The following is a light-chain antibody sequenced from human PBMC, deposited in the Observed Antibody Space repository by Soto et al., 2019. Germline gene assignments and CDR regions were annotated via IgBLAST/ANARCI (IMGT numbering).Light chain of an antibody. Sequence: EIVLTQSPGTQSLSPGERATLSCRASQSVSSSYLAWYQQKPGQAPRLLIYGASSRATGIPDRFSGSGSGTDFTLTISRLEPEDFAVYYCQQYGSSPTTFGQGTRLEI. J-gene: IGKJ5*01. CDR3: QQYGSSPTT. V-gene: IGKV3-20*01. CDR1: QSVSSSY. CDR2: GAS.